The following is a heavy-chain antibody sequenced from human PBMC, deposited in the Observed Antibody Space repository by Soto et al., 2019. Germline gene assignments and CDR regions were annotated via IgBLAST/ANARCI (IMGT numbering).Heavy chain of an antibody. D-gene: IGHD3-3*01. CDR1: GGTFSSYA. CDR3: AKSPTYYDFWSGSNFDY. Sequence: EASVKVSCKASGGTFSSYAISWVRQAPGQGLEWMGGIIPIFGTANYAQKFQGRVTITADESTSTAYMELSSLRSEDTAVYYCAKSPTYYDFWSGSNFDYWGQGTLVTVSS. J-gene: IGHJ4*02. CDR2: IIPIFGTA. V-gene: IGHV1-69*13.